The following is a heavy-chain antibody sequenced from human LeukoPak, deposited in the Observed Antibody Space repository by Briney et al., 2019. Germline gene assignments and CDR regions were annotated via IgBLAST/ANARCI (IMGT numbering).Heavy chain of an antibody. V-gene: IGHV1-46*01. CDR2: INPSGGST. CDR1: GYTFTSYY. CDR3: ARDGRAYYDFWSGYSHFDY. D-gene: IGHD3-3*01. J-gene: IGHJ4*02. Sequence: ASVKVSCKASGYTFTSYYMHWVRQAPGQGLEWMGIINPSGGSTSYAQKFQGRVTMTRDTSTSTVYMELSSLRSEDTAVYYCARDGRAYYDFWSGYSHFDYWGQGTLVTVSS.